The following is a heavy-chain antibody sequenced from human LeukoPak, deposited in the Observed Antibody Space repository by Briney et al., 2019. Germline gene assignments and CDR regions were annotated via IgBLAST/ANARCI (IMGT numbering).Heavy chain of an antibody. J-gene: IGHJ5*02. Sequence: PSETLSLTCTVSGGSISSSSYYWGWIRQPSGKGPEWIGSIYYSGSTYYNPSLKSRVTISVDTSKNQFSLKLSSVTAADTAVYYCARGSSSWSHEFDPWGQGTLVTVSS. CDR1: GGSISSSSYY. CDR2: IYYSGST. D-gene: IGHD6-13*01. V-gene: IGHV4-39*01. CDR3: ARGSSSWSHEFDP.